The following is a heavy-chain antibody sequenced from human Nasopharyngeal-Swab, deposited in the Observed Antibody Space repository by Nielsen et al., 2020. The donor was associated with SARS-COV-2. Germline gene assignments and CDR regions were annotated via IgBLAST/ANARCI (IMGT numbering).Heavy chain of an antibody. CDR2: ISYSGST. J-gene: IGHJ6*02. V-gene: IGHV4-39*07. Sequence: WIRQPPGKGLEWIGSISYSGSTYYNPSLKSRVTISVDTSKNQFSLKLSSVTAADTAVYYCARDRVTGFLGQVYYYYGMDVWGQGTMSPSP. CDR3: ARDRVTGFLGQVYYYYGMDV. D-gene: IGHD3-3*01.